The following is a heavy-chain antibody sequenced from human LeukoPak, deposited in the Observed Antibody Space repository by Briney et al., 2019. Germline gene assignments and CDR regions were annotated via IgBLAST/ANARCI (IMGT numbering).Heavy chain of an antibody. CDR3: ATPGGLYCSSTSCYTGDLFDY. CDR2: ISSSSSYI. Sequence: GGSLRLSCAASGFTFSSYSMNWVRQAPGKGLEWVSSISSSSSYIYYADSVKGRFTISRDNAKNSLYLQMNSLRAEDTAVYYCATPGGLYCSSTSCYTGDLFDYWGQGTLVTVSS. J-gene: IGHJ4*02. D-gene: IGHD2-2*02. CDR1: GFTFSSYS. V-gene: IGHV3-21*01.